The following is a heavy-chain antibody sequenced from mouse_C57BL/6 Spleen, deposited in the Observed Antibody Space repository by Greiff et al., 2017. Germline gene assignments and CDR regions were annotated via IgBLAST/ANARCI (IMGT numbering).Heavy chain of an antibody. CDR2: IYPSDSET. CDR1: GYTFTRYW. Sequence: VQLQQPGAELVRPGSSVKLSCKASGYTFTRYWMDWVKQRPGQGLEWIGNIYPSDSETHYNQKFKDKATLTVDKSSSTAYMQLSSLTSEDSAVYYCARGRDYYAMDYWGQGTSVTVSS. J-gene: IGHJ4*01. CDR3: ARGRDYYAMDY. V-gene: IGHV1-61*01.